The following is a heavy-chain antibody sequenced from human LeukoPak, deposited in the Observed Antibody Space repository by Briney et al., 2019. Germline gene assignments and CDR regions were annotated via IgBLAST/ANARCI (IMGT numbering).Heavy chain of an antibody. D-gene: IGHD1-26*01. Sequence: GRSLRLSCAASGFTFSSYGMHWVRQAPGKGLEWVAVISYDGSDKYYADSVKGRFTISRDNSKNTLYLQMNSPRAEDTAVYYCAKGEADWGQGTLVTISS. V-gene: IGHV3-30*18. J-gene: IGHJ4*02. CDR1: GFTFSSYG. CDR3: AKGEAD. CDR2: ISYDGSDK.